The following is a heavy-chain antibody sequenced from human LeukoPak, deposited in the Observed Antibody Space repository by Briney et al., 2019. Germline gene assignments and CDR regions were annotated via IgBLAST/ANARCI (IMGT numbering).Heavy chain of an antibody. CDR2: ILSTGTT. CDR3: ATVKYDFGDPVGWFDP. V-gene: IGHV3-23*01. Sequence: GGSLRLSCAASGFPFSVSAMTWVREAPGKGQEWVSHILSTGTTYYADSVRGRFTISRDNSKNTLYLLMTSLRADDTAVYYCATVKYDFGDPVGWFDPWGQGTLVTVSS. D-gene: IGHD4-17*01. CDR1: GFPFSVSA. J-gene: IGHJ5*02.